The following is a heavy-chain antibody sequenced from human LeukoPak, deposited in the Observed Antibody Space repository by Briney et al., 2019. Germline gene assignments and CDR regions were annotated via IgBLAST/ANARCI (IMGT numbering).Heavy chain of an antibody. J-gene: IGHJ4*02. CDR3: ARDGIYDSSGYYF. Sequence: GGSLRLSCAASGFTFSSYSMNWARQAPGKGLVWVSSISSSSSYIYYADSVKGRFTISRDNAKNSLYLQMNSLRAEDTAVYYCARDGIYDSSGYYFWGQGTLVTVSS. D-gene: IGHD3-22*01. CDR1: GFTFSSYS. CDR2: ISSSSSYI. V-gene: IGHV3-21*01.